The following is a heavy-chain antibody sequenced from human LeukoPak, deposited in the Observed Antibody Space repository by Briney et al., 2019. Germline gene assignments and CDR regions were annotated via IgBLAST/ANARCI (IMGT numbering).Heavy chain of an antibody. CDR2: ISYDGSDK. V-gene: IGHV3-30*04. D-gene: IGHD3-22*01. J-gene: IGHJ5*02. CDR1: GFTFSSYA. CDR3: AKDLRYYDSSGYYGS. Sequence: GGSLRLSCAASGFTFSSYAVNWVRQAPGKGLEWVAVISYDGSDKFYADSVKGRFTISRDNSKNTLYLQMNSLRAEDTAVYYCAKDLRYYDSSGYYGSWGQGTLVTVSS.